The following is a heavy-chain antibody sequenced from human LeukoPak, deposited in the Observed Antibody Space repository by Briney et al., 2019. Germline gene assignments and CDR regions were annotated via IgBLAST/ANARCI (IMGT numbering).Heavy chain of an antibody. CDR1: GYTFTSYG. CDR3: AKDGDSSGWYRAVEIDY. D-gene: IGHD6-19*01. J-gene: IGHJ4*02. V-gene: IGHV1-18*01. Sequence: ASVKVSCKASGYTFTSYGISWVRQAPGQGLEWMGWISAYNGNTNYAQKLQGRVTMTTDTSTSTAYMELRSLRSDDTAVYYCAKDGDSSGWYRAVEIDYWGQGTLVTVSS. CDR2: ISAYNGNT.